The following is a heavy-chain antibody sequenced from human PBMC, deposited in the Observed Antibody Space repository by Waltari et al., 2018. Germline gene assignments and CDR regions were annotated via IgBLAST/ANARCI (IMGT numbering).Heavy chain of an antibody. V-gene: IGHV3-53*01. CDR2: LYSDSHT. CDR3: ARDLVHYFDY. J-gene: IGHJ4*02. Sequence: EVQLVESGGGLIQPGGSLRLSCAASGLTISDNYMSWVRQAPGKGLEWVSVLYSDSHTYYADSVKGRFTISRDSSKNTLYLQMNSLRTEDTAVYYCARDLVHYFDYWGQRTLVTVSS. D-gene: IGHD3-16*01. CDR1: GLTISDNY.